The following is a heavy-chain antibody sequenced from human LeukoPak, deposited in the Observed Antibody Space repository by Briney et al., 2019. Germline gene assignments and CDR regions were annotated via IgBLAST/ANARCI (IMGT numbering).Heavy chain of an antibody. CDR1: GFTLTQLA. Sequence: ASVKVSCKVSGFTLTQLAIHWVRHAHGKGLEWMGGFDPEDGETIYAQKFQGRVTMTEDTSTDTAYMELSSLRSEDTAVYYCATTSGTYYLYWGQGTLVTVSS. CDR2: FDPEDGET. J-gene: IGHJ4*02. V-gene: IGHV1-24*01. D-gene: IGHD1-1*01. CDR3: ATTSGTYYLY.